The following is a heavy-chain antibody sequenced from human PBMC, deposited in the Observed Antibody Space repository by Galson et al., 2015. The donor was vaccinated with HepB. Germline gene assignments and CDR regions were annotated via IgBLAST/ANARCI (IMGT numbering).Heavy chain of an antibody. J-gene: IGHJ5*02. CDR2: IYYSGTT. V-gene: IGHV4-59*08. Sequence: SETLSLTCTVSGGSITNYYWSWIRQPPGKGLEWIGYIYYSGTTNYNPSLKSRVTISIDTSKSQFSLMLSSVTAADTAVYYCARHVVMDWFDPWGQGTLVTVSS. CDR1: GGSITNYY. CDR3: ARHVVMDWFDP.